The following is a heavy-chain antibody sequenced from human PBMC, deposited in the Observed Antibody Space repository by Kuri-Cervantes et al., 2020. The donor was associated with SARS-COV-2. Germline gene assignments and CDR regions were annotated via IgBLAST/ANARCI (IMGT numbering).Heavy chain of an antibody. CDR3: ARGGIAARPSPFDY. J-gene: IGHJ4*02. CDR1: GYTFTGYY. D-gene: IGHD6-6*01. V-gene: IGHV1-2*02. Sequence: AAVKVSCQASGYTFTGYYMHWVRPAPGQGLEWMGWINPNSGGKNYAQKFQGRVTMTRDTSISTAYMELSRLRSDDTAVYYCARGGIAARPSPFDYWGQGTLVTVSS. CDR2: INPNSGGK.